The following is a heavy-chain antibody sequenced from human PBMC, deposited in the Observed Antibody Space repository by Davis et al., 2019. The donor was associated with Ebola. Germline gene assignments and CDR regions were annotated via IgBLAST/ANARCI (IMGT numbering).Heavy chain of an antibody. V-gene: IGHV1-2*06. J-gene: IGHJ4*02. CDR2: VILKSGAT. Sequence: ASVKVSCKASGYTFTDYNIHWMRLAPGQGLEWLGRVILKSGATNYAQKFQGMVTMTRDTSISTVYMELSSLRYDDTSDYYWARGHNYAHEYWGQGTLVTVSS. CDR3: ARGHNYAHEY. CDR1: GYTFTDYN. D-gene: IGHD4-11*01.